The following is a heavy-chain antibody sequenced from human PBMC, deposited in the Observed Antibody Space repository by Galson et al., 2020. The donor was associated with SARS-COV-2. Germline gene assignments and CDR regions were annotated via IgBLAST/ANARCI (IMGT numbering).Heavy chain of an antibody. J-gene: IGHJ4*02. CDR1: GFTFDDYA. CDR2: ISWNSGSI. V-gene: IGHV3-9*01. Sequence: GGSLRLSCAASGFTFDDYAMHWVRQAPGKGLEWVSGISWNSGSIGYADSVKGRFTISRDNAKNSLYLQMNSLRAEDTALYYCAKSHRSRVHMVRGDAFDYWGQGTLVTVSS. D-gene: IGHD3-10*01. CDR3: AKSHRSRVHMVRGDAFDY.